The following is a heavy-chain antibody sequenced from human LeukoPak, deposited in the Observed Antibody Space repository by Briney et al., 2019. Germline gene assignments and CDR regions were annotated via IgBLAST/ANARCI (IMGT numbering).Heavy chain of an antibody. D-gene: IGHD6-25*01. CDR3: ARGLTAAAPRPHWYFDL. V-gene: IGHV4-34*01. J-gene: IGHJ2*01. CDR2: INHSGST. Sequence: SETLSLTCAVYGGSFSGYYWSWIRQPPGKGLEWIGEINHSGSTNYNPSLKSRVTISVDTSKNQFSLKLSSVTAADTAVYYCARGLTAAAPRPHWYFDLWGRGTLVTVSS. CDR1: GGSFSGYY.